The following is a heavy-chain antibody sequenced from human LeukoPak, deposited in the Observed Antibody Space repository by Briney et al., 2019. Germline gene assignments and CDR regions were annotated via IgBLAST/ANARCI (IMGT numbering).Heavy chain of an antibody. V-gene: IGHV4-4*07. CDR1: GGSISSYY. CDR3: ARHLIDCSSTSCAPGGTDY. Sequence: SETLSLTCTVSGGSISSYYWSWIRQPAGKGLEWIGRIYTSGSTNYNPSLKSRVTISVDTSKNQFSLKLSSVTAADTAVYYCARHLIDCSSTSCAPGGTDYWGQGTLVTVSS. D-gene: IGHD2-2*01. J-gene: IGHJ4*02. CDR2: IYTSGST.